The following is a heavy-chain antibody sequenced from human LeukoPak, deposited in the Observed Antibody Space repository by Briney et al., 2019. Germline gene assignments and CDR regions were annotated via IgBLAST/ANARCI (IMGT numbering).Heavy chain of an antibody. CDR1: GGSFSDYY. Sequence: CETLSLTYGVDGGSFSDYYGRWIRQPPGKGLEWIGEINHSGSTNYNPSLKSRVTISVDTSKNQFSLKLSSVTAADTAVYYGARSWTGIVATIGYYFDYWGQGTLVTVSS. CDR2: INHSGST. CDR3: ARSWTGIVATIGYYFDY. V-gene: IGHV4-34*01. J-gene: IGHJ4*02. D-gene: IGHD5-12*01.